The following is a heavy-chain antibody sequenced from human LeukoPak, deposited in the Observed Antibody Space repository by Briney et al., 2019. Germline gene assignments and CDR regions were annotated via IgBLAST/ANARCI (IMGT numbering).Heavy chain of an antibody. CDR3: AGAWGPGSIPSGY. J-gene: IGHJ4*02. CDR1: EFTFSSYA. D-gene: IGHD3-10*01. Sequence: GGSLRLSCAASEFTFSSYAMSWVRQAPGKGLEWVAVISYDGSNKYYADSVKGRFTISRDNSKNTLYLQMNSLRAEDTAVYYCAGAWGPGSIPSGYWGQGTLVTVSS. CDR2: ISYDGSNK. V-gene: IGHV3-30-3*01.